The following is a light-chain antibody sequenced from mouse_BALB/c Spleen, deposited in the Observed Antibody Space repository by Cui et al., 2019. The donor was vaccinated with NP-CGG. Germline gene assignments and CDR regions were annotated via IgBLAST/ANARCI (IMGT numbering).Light chain of an antibody. V-gene: IGLV1*01. CDR2: GTN. CDR1: TGAVITSNY. Sequence: QAVVTQESALTTSPGETVTLTFRSSTGAVITSNYANWVQEKPDHLFTGLIGGTNNRAPGVPARFSGSLIGDKAALIITGAQTEDEAIYFCALWYSNHWVFGGGTKLTVL. CDR3: ALWYSNHWV. J-gene: IGLJ1*01.